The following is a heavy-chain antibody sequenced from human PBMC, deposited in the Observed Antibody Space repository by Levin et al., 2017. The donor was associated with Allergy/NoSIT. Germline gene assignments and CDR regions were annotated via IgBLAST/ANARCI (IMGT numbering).Heavy chain of an antibody. J-gene: IGHJ6*04. D-gene: IGHD1-1*01. CDR3: AREGLERSPVMDV. CDR2: ISSSGSTI. Sequence: GGSLRLSCAASGFTFSSYEMNWVRQAPGKGLEWVSYISSSGSTIYYADSVKGRFTISRDNAKNSLYLQMNSLRAEDTAVYYCAREGLERSPVMDVWGKGTTVTVSS. CDR1: GFTFSSYE. V-gene: IGHV3-48*03.